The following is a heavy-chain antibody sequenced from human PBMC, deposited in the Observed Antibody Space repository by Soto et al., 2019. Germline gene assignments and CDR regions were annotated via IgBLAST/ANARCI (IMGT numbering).Heavy chain of an antibody. CDR2: IIPIFGTA. V-gene: IGHV1-69*06. CDR1: GGTFSSYA. J-gene: IGHJ4*02. Sequence: ASVKVSCKASGGTFSSYAISWVRQAPGQGLEWMGGIIPIFGTANYAQKFQGRVTITADKSTSTAYMELSSLRSEDTAVYYCARVTNYYDSSGYYSHFGYWGQGTLVTVSS. D-gene: IGHD3-22*01. CDR3: ARVTNYYDSSGYYSHFGY.